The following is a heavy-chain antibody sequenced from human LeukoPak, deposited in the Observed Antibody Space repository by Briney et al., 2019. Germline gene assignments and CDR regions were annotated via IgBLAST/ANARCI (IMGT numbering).Heavy chain of an antibody. V-gene: IGHV4-39*01. J-gene: IGHJ4*02. D-gene: IGHD3-3*01. CDR3: ARHEDDFGTDY. CDR1: GGSISSSSYH. CDR2: IYYSGST. Sequence: SETLSLTCTVSGGSISSSSYHWGWIRQPPGKGLEWIGSIYYSGSTYYNPSLKSRVTISVDTSKNQFSLKLSSVTAADTAVYYCARHEDDFGTDYWGQGTLVTVSS.